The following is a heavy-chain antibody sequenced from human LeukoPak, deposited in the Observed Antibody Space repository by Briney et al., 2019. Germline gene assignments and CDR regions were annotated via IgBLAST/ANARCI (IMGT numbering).Heavy chain of an antibody. Sequence: PGGSLRLSCEASGLIFSSYAMSWVRQAPGKGLEWVSGLSGSGGYKSYADSVKGRFTISRDNSKNTMYLEMNSLRADDTAVYYCPNDPLYTPRLFFDRWVQATLVTVSS. V-gene: IGHV3-23*01. J-gene: IGHJ4*02. D-gene: IGHD5-18*01. CDR1: GLIFSSYA. CDR3: PNDPLYTPRLFFDR. CDR2: LSGSGGYK.